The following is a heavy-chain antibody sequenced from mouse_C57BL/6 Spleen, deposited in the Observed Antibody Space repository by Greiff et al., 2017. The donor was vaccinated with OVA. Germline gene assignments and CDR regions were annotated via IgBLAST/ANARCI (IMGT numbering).Heavy chain of an antibody. V-gene: IGHV1-52*01. CDR1: GYTFTSYW. CDR3: ARGYYGSTHYAMDY. CDR2: IDPSDSET. Sequence: VQLQQPGAELVRPGSSVKLSCKASGYTFTSYWMHWVKQRPIQGLEWIGNIDPSDSETHYNQKFKDKATLTVDKSSSTAYMQLSSLTSEDSAVDYCARGYYGSTHYAMDYWGQGTSVTVSS. D-gene: IGHD1-1*01. J-gene: IGHJ4*01.